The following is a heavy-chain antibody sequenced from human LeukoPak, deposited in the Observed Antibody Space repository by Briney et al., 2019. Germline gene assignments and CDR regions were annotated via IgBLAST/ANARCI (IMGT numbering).Heavy chain of an antibody. D-gene: IGHD3-3*01. J-gene: IGHJ3*02. CDR2: ISSSSSYI. CDR3: ARDRPDFWSGYDRGDAFDI. Sequence: GGSLRLSCAASGFTFSSYSMNWVRQAPGKGLEWASSISSSSSYIYYADSVKGRFTISRDNAKNSLYLQMNSLRAEDTAVYYCARDRPDFWSGYDRGDAFDIWGQGTMVTVSS. V-gene: IGHV3-21*01. CDR1: GFTFSSYS.